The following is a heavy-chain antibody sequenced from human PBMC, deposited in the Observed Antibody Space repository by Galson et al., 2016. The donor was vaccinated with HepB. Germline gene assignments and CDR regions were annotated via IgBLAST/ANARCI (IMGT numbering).Heavy chain of an antibody. CDR3: AREGTGSSSFIYYYYGMDV. CDR1: GFTLSSYS. Sequence: SLRLSCAASGFTLSSYSTNWVRQTPGKGLEWVSYITSRSTAIYYADSVKGRFTISRDNARNSLYPQMNSLRAEDTAVYYCAREGTGSSSFIYYYYGMDVWGQGTTVTVSS. V-gene: IGHV3-48*04. CDR2: ITSRSTAI. J-gene: IGHJ6*02. D-gene: IGHD6-13*01.